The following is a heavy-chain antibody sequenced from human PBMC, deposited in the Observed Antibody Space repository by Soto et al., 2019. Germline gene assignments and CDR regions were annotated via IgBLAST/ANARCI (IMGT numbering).Heavy chain of an antibody. D-gene: IGHD3-3*01. Sequence: SETLSLTCAVYGESFSGYYWSWIRQPPGKGLEWIGEINHSGSTNYNPSLKSRVTISVDTSKNQFSLKLSSVTAADTAVYYCAREGYYDFWSGSHAFDIWGQGTMVTVSS. CDR2: INHSGST. CDR3: AREGYYDFWSGSHAFDI. J-gene: IGHJ3*02. V-gene: IGHV4-34*01. CDR1: GESFSGYY.